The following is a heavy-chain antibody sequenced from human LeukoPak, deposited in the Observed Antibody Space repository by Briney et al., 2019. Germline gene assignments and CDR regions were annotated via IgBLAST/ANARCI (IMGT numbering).Heavy chain of an antibody. J-gene: IGHJ5*02. V-gene: IGHV1-8*01. CDR3: ARTAYCGGDCYSDWFDP. CDR1: GYTFTSYD. D-gene: IGHD2-21*02. CDR2: MNPNSGNT. Sequence: ASVKVSCKASGYTFTSYDINWVRQATGQGLGWVGWMNPNSGNTGYAQKFQGRVTMTRNTAISTAYMELSSLRSEDTAVYYCARTAYCGGDCYSDWFDPWGQGTLVTVSS.